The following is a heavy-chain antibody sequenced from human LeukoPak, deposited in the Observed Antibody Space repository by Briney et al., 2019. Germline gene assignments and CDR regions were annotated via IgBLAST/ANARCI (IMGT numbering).Heavy chain of an antibody. CDR1: GYTFTSYD. J-gene: IGHJ4*02. CDR2: MNPNSGNT. CDR3: ARGAGYSGYDSLDY. Sequence: PWASVKVSCKASGYTFTSYDINWVRQATGQGLEWMGWMNPNSGNTGYAQKFQGRVTMTRNTSISTAYMELSSLRSEDTAVYYCARGAGYSGYDSLDYWGQGTLVTVSS. V-gene: IGHV1-8*01. D-gene: IGHD5-12*01.